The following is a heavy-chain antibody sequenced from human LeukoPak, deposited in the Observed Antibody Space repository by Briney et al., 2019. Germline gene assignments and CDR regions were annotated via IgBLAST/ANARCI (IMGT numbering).Heavy chain of an antibody. V-gene: IGHV3-7*01. CDR2: IKQDGSEK. Sequence: GGSLRLSCAASGFTFSSYSMNWVRQAPGKGLEWVANIKQDGSEKYYVDSVKGRFTISRDNAENSLYLQMNSLRAEDTAVYHCAREGESSGYYIDIWGQGTKVTVSS. CDR1: GFTFSSYS. CDR3: AREGESSGYYIDI. D-gene: IGHD3-22*01. J-gene: IGHJ3*02.